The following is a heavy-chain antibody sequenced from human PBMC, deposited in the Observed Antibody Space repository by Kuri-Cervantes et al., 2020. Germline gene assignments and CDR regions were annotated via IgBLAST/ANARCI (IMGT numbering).Heavy chain of an antibody. CDR1: GDAFSSYA. CDR3: ARETITGDVYNYYGMDV. D-gene: IGHD7-27*01. V-gene: IGHV1-69*13. Sequence: SVKVSCKASGDAFSSYAISWVRQAPGQGLEWRGGIIPIFGTANYAQKFQGRVTITADESTSTAYMELSSLRSEDTAVYYCARETITGDVYNYYGMDVWGQGTTVTVSS. J-gene: IGHJ6*02. CDR2: IIPIFGTA.